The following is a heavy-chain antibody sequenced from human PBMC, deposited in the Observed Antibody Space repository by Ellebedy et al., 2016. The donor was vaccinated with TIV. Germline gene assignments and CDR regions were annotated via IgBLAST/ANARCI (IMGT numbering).Heavy chain of an antibody. CDR2: IGTAGDT. CDR1: GFTFSSYD. D-gene: IGHD3-22*01. Sequence: GGSLRLXXAASGFTFSSYDMHWVRQATGKGLEWVSAIGTAGDTYYPGSVKGRFTISRENAKNSLYLQMNSLRAGDTAVYYCARADYDSSGYYYVRPNWYFDLWGRGTLVTVSS. V-gene: IGHV3-13*01. J-gene: IGHJ2*01. CDR3: ARADYDSSGYYYVRPNWYFDL.